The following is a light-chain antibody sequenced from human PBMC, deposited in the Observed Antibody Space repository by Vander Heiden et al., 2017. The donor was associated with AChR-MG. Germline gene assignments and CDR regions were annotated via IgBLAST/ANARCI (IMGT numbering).Light chain of an antibody. CDR2: AAS. CDR3: QQLNSFPPG. CDR1: QGISSY. J-gene: IGKJ4*01. V-gene: IGKV1-9*01. Sequence: DIHLTQSPSFLSASVGDRVTITCRASQGISSYLAWYQQKPGKVPKLLIYAASTLQSGVPSRFSGGGSGTECTLTISSLQPEDFATYYCQQLNSFPPGFGGGTKVEIK.